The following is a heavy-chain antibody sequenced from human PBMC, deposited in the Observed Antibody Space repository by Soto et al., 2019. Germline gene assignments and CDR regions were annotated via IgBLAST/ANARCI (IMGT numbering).Heavy chain of an antibody. Sequence: ASVKVSCKAPGGTLSSYAINWVRQAPGQGLEWMGGIIPIFGSANYAPKFQGRVTISADESTSTAYMEVSSLRSEDTAVYYCAGTREIPYYNGMDVWGQGTKVTVS. CDR1: GGTLSSYA. CDR2: IIPIFGSA. D-gene: IGHD2-2*02. J-gene: IGHJ6*02. CDR3: AGTREIPYYNGMDV. V-gene: IGHV1-69*13.